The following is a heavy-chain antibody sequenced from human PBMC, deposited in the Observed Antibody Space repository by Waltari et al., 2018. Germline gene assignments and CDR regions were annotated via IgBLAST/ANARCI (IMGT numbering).Heavy chain of an antibody. D-gene: IGHD2-21*01. V-gene: IGHV1-46*01. J-gene: IGHJ6*02. Sequence: QVQLVQSGAEVKKPGASVKISCKTSEYTFTSSYIHWVRQAPGQGLEWMGIINPSGGSTNYAHKFQGRVTMTRDTSTSTVYMELSSLRSEDTAVYYCARDTGALWMDVWGQGTTVTVSS. CDR1: EYTFTSSY. CDR2: INPSGGST. CDR3: ARDTGALWMDV.